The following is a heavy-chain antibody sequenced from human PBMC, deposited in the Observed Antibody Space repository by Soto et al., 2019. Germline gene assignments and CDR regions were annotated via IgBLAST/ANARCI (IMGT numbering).Heavy chain of an antibody. CDR1: GGSFSTYG. V-gene: IGHV1-69*01. CDR3: ARDGVDVSRTTVRHGALDI. D-gene: IGHD4-17*01. Sequence: VQLVQSGAEVKKPGSSVKVSCKASGGSFSTYGISWVRQAPGQGLAWMGGFIPVFTTAKYAQKFQGRVSITADESTDTAYMELSSLRSEDTAVYFCARDGVDVSRTTVRHGALDIWGQGTVVTVSS. J-gene: IGHJ3*02. CDR2: FIPVFTTA.